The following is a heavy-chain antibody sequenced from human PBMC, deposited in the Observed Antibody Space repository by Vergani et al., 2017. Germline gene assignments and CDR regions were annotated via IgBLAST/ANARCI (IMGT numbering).Heavy chain of an antibody. D-gene: IGHD6-13*01. V-gene: IGHV3-23*01. CDR1: GFTFSTYA. CDR3: AKGAAGKGSGRYYYYYGMDV. J-gene: IGHJ6*02. Sequence: EVQLLESGGSLKQPGGSVRLSCAASGFTFSTYAMHWVRQAPGKWLEWVSALTGGGGSTYYADSFKGRFIISRDNSKNTLYLQMNSLRAEDTAVYYCAKGAAGKGSGRYYYYYGMDVWGQGTTVTVSS. CDR2: LTGGGGST.